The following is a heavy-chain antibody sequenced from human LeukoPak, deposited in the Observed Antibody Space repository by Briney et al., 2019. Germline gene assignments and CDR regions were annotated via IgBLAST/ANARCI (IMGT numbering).Heavy chain of an antibody. D-gene: IGHD6-19*01. CDR1: GFTFSSYS. Sequence: KPGGSLRLSCAASGFTFSSYSMNWVRQAPGKGLEWVSSISSSSSYIYYADSVKGRFTISRDNAKNSLYLRMNSLRAEDTAVYYCAKSSGWNYYYYYMDVWGKGTTVIASS. CDR3: AKSSGWNYYYYYMDV. V-gene: IGHV3-21*01. J-gene: IGHJ6*03. CDR2: ISSSSSYI.